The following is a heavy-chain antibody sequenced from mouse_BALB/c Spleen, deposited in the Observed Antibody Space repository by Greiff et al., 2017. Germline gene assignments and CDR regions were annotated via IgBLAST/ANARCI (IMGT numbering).Heavy chain of an antibody. D-gene: IGHD2-10*02. CDR3: ARGEGAYGNLYYYAMDY. J-gene: IGHJ4*01. CDR1: GFTFSSYA. CDR2: ISSGGST. Sequence: EVQGVESGGGLVKPGGSLKLSCAASGFTFSSYAMSWVRQTPEKRLEWVASISSGGSTYYPDSVKGRFTISRDNARNILYLQMSSLRSEDTAMYYCARGEGAYGNLYYYAMDYWGQGTSVTVSS. V-gene: IGHV5-6-5*01.